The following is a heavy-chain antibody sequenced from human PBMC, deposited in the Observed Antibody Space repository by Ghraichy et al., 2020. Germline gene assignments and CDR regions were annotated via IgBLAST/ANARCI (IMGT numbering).Heavy chain of an antibody. Sequence: GGSLRLSCAASGFTFSNYGMHWVRQAPGKGLEWVALTSYDGSNKDYADSVKGRFTISRDNSKKTLYLQMNSLRAEDTALYYCAKSVSTLTRDAFAIWGQGTMVTVSS. V-gene: IGHV3-30*18. CDR1: GFTFSNYG. D-gene: IGHD2/OR15-2a*01. CDR2: TSYDGSNK. CDR3: AKSVSTLTRDAFAI. J-gene: IGHJ3*02.